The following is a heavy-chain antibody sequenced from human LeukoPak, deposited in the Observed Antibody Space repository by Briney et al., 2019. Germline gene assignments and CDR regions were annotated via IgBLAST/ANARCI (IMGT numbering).Heavy chain of an antibody. J-gene: IGHJ4*02. D-gene: IGHD3-22*01. CDR3: ATQSITLVVVISPFDY. CDR2: IQDDGATT. Sequence: GGSLRLSCAASGLTFSNFPMHWARQAPGKGLEWVALIQDDGATTNYADSVRGRFTISRDNSKSTVYLQMNSLKPDDTAVYYCATQSITLVVVISPFDYWGQGTLVTVSS. V-gene: IGHV3-30*02. CDR1: GLTFSNFP.